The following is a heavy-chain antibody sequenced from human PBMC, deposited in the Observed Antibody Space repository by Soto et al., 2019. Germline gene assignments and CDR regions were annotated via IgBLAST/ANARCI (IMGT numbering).Heavy chain of an antibody. CDR1: GFTFSSYW. Sequence: EVQLVESGGGLVQPGGSLRLSCAASGFTFSSYWMHWVRQAPGKGLVWVSSISTDASSTSYADPVKGRFTISRDNAKKTLYLQMTSVRAEDTAVYYCARLPNKSAQNWGQGTLVIVSP. CDR2: ISTDASST. CDR3: ARLPNKSAQN. J-gene: IGHJ1*01. V-gene: IGHV3-74*01.